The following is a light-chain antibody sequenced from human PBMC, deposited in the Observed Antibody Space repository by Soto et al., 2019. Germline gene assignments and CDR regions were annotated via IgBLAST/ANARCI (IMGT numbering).Light chain of an antibody. CDR1: QDISNY. Sequence: DIQMTQSPSSLSASVGDRVTITCQASQDISNYLNWYQQKPGKAPKLLIYDASNLETGVQSRFSGSGSGTDFTFTISSLQPEDIATYYCQQYDNRLTFGGGTKVEIK. J-gene: IGKJ4*01. CDR3: QQYDNRLT. CDR2: DAS. V-gene: IGKV1-33*01.